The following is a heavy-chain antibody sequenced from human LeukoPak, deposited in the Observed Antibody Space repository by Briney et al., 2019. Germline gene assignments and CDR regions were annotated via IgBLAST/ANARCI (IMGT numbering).Heavy chain of an antibody. CDR1: GFTFSSYA. CDR3: ARGNIVGASNFDY. V-gene: IGHV3-53*01. D-gene: IGHD1-26*01. CDR2: IYSGGST. J-gene: IGHJ4*02. Sequence: GGSLRLSCAASGFTFSSYAVSWVRQAPGKGLEWVSVIYSGGSTYYADSVKGRFTISRDNSKNTLYLQMNSLRAEDTAVYYCARGNIVGASNFDYWGQGTLVTVSS.